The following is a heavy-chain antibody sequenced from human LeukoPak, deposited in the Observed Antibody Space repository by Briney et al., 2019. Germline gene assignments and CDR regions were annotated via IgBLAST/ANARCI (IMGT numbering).Heavy chain of an antibody. CDR3: ARALRDGWFDP. CDR2: IYSSGST. CDR1: GLTASSNY. J-gene: IGHJ5*02. V-gene: IGHV3-53*01. D-gene: IGHD4-17*01. Sequence: GGSLRLSCAASGLTASSNYMNWVRQAPGKGLEWVSVIYSSGSTYYTDSVKGRFTISRDNSKNTLYLQMNSLRAEDTAVYYCARALRDGWFDPWGRGTLVTVS.